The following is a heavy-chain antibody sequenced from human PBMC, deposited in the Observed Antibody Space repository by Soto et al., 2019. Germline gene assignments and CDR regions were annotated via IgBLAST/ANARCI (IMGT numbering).Heavy chain of an antibody. CDR1: GYSFTSYW. CDR3: ARAARVVTINPMDV. D-gene: IGHD3-3*01. V-gene: IGHV5-10-1*01. CDR2: IDPSDSYT. J-gene: IGHJ6*02. Sequence: GESLKISCKGSGYSFTSYWISWVRQMPGKGLEWMGRIDPSDSYTNYSPTFQGHLTITADKSISTAHLHWSSLKASHTATYYSARAARVVTINPMDVWGQGTTVTVSS.